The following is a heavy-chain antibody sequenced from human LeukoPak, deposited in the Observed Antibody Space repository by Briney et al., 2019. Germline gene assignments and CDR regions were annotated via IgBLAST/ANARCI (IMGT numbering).Heavy chain of an antibody. Sequence: GRSLRLSCAASGFTFSSYGMHWVRQAPGKGLEWVAVIWYDGSNKYYADSVKGRFTISRDNSKNTLYLQMNSLRAEDTAVYYCARDESGYYYFAYWGQGTLVTVSS. V-gene: IGHV3-33*01. D-gene: IGHD3-3*01. CDR1: GFTFSSYG. CDR2: IWYDGSNK. J-gene: IGHJ4*02. CDR3: ARDESGYYYFAY.